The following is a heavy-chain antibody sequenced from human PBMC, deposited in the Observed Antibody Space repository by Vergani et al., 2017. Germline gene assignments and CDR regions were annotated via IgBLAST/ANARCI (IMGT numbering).Heavy chain of an antibody. CDR3: AREQGSSGWHTPLRDAFDI. J-gene: IGHJ3*02. CDR2: IYTSGST. D-gene: IGHD6-19*01. Sequence: QVQLQESGPGLVKPSQTLSLTCTVSGGSISSGSYYWSWIRQPAGKGLEWIGRIYTSGSTNYNPSLKSRVTISVDTSKNQFSLKLSSVTAADTAVYYCAREQGSSGWHTPLRDAFDIWGQGTMVTVSS. V-gene: IGHV4-61*02. CDR1: GGSISSGSYY.